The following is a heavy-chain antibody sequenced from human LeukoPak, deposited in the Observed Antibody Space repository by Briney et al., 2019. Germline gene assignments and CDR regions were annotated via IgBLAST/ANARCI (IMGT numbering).Heavy chain of an antibody. CDR3: ARHSAPDDYGDSHDAFDI. V-gene: IGHV4-31*03. CDR1: GGSISSGGYY. Sequence: SETLSLTCTVSGGSISSGGYYWSWIRQHPGKGLEWIANIYYSGSAYYNPSLKSRLTISVDASKNQFSLKLSSVTAVDTAVYYCARHSAPDDYGDSHDAFDIWGQGTMVTVSS. D-gene: IGHD4-17*01. J-gene: IGHJ3*02. CDR2: IYYSGSA.